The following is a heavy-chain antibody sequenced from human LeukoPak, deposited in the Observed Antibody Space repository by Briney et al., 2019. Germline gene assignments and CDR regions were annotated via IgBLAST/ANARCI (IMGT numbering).Heavy chain of an antibody. CDR1: GYTLTGYY. D-gene: IGHD2-2*01. Sequence: ASVKVSCKASGYTLTGYYMHWVRQAPGQGLEWMGRINPNIGGTNYAQKFQGRVTMTRDTSISTAYMALIRLRSDDTAVNYFARCLQQSYAGGRRELLGSGGQGTLVTVSS. V-gene: IGHV1-2*06. CDR2: INPNIGGT. CDR3: ARCLQQSYAGGRRELLGS. J-gene: IGHJ4*02.